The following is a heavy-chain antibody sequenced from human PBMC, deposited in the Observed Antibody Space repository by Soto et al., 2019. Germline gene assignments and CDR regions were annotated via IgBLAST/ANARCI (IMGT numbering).Heavy chain of an antibody. CDR1: GFTFSDYY. V-gene: IGHV3-11*01. Sequence: PGGSLRLSCAASGFTFSDYYMGWIRQAPGKGLEWVSYISSSGSTIYYADSVKGRFTISRDNAKKSLYLQMNSLRAEDTAVYYCARTMQLWSYGMDVWGQGTTVTVSS. CDR3: ARTMQLWSYGMDV. J-gene: IGHJ6*02. CDR2: ISSSGSTI. D-gene: IGHD3-10*01.